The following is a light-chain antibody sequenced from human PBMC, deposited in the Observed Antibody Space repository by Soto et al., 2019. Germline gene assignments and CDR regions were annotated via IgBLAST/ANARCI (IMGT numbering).Light chain of an antibody. Sequence: IVMTQSPATLSVSPGDRATLSCRASQRVSSNLAWYQQKPGQAPRLLIYGASTRATGVPARFSGSGSGTEFTLTISSLQSEDFAVYYCQQYDNWPPYTFGQGTKLEIK. CDR3: QQYDNWPPYT. CDR2: GAS. CDR1: QRVSSN. V-gene: IGKV3-15*01. J-gene: IGKJ2*01.